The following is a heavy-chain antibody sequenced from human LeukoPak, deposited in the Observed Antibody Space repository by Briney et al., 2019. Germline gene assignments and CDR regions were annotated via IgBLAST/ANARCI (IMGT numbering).Heavy chain of an antibody. V-gene: IGHV4-4*02. Sequence: PSETLSLTCAVSVGSINSGNWWSWVRQSPGKGLEWIREIYHNGTPNYNPSLKSRVTISADTFKNHFSLKMTSVTAADTAVYYCATAPILRGEGGEHYKYGMDVWGQGTTVIVSS. CDR3: ATAPILRGEGGEHYKYGMDV. CDR2: IYHNGTP. D-gene: IGHD2-2*02. J-gene: IGHJ6*02. CDR1: VGSINSGNW.